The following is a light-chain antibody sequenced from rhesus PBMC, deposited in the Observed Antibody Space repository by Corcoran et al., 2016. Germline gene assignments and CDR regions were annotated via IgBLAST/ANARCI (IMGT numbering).Light chain of an antibody. CDR3: QQYDDLPYS. V-gene: IGKV1-19*01. CDR2: AAS. CDR1: RGISSW. J-gene: IGKJ2*01. Sequence: DIQMTQSPSSLSASVGDKVTITCHASRGISSWLAWYQQTPGKAPKPLIYAASNLQSGVPSRFRGSGAGADYTLTISSLQPEDCATYYWQQYDDLPYSFGQGTKVEI.